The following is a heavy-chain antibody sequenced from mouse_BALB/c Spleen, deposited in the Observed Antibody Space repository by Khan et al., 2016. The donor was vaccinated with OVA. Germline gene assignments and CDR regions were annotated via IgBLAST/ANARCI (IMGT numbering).Heavy chain of an antibody. D-gene: IGHD1-2*01. V-gene: IGHV3-2*02. J-gene: IGHJ2*01. CDR3: ARTARIKY. CDR2: ISYSGST. Sequence: EVQLQESGPGLVKPSQSLSLTCTVTGYSITSGYGWNWIRQSPGNKLEWIGNISYSGSTNYNPSLKSRISITRDTSKNQFFLQLNSVTTEDTATYYCARTARIKYWGQGTTLTVSS. CDR1: GYSITSGYG.